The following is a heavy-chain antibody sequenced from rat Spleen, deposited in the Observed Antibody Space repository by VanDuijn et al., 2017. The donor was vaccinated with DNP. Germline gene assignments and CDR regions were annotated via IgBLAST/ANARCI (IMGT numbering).Heavy chain of an antibody. J-gene: IGHJ3*01. CDR1: GFTFSDYY. V-gene: IGHV5-20*01. CDR2: ISYDGGSS. D-gene: IGHD1-4*01. CDR3: TTGAGSP. Sequence: EVQLVESGGGLVQPGRSLKLSCAASGFTFSDYYMAWVRQAPTKGLEWVTYISYDGGSSDYGDSVKGRFTISRDNAKSTLYLQMDSLRSEDTATYYCTTGAGSPWGQGTLVTVSS.